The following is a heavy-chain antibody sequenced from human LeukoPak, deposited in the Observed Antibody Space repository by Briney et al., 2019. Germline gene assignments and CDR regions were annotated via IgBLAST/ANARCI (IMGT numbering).Heavy chain of an antibody. V-gene: IGHV3-49*04. J-gene: IGHJ4*02. Sequence: GGSLRLSCTGSGYTFGDYAMSWVRQSPGKGLEWVSLIRSKAFGGATEYAASVKGRFTISRDDSKSIAYLQMNSLKTEDTAMYYWTRDGGTLDYWGQGTLVTVSP. CDR3: TRDGGTLDY. CDR1: GYTFGDYA. CDR2: IRSKAFGGAT. D-gene: IGHD3-16*01.